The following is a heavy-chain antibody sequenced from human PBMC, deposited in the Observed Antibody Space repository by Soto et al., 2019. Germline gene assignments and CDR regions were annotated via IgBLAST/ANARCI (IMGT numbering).Heavy chain of an antibody. J-gene: IGHJ6*02. V-gene: IGHV4-59*01. CDR2: IYYSGST. Sequence: SETLSLTCTVSGGSISSYYWSWIRQPPGKGLEWIGYIYYSGSTNYNPSLKSRVTISVDTSKNQFSLKLSSVTAADTAVYYCARDSRLVIPNYYYYYGMDVRGQGTTVTVSS. D-gene: IGHD3-9*01. CDR1: GGSISSYY. CDR3: ARDSRLVIPNYYYYYGMDV.